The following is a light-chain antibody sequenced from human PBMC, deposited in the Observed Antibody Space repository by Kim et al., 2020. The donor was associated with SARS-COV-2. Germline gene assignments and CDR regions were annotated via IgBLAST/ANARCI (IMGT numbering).Light chain of an antibody. CDR1: QGISTS. CDR2: DAS. Sequence: SASVGDRVTITCRASQGISTSLAWFQQKAGKVPKLLIYDASTLQSGFPSRFSGSGSETDFSLTISSLQPEDVAVYYCQNYDRAPHSFGQGTKLEI. V-gene: IGKV1-27*01. J-gene: IGKJ2*03. CDR3: QNYDRAPHS.